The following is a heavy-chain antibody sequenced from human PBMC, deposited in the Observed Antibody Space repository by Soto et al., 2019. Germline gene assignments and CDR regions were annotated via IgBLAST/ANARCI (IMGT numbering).Heavy chain of an antibody. Sequence: PGGSLRLSCAASGFTFSSYAMSWVRQAPGKGLEWVSAISGSGGSTYYADSVKGRFTISRDNSKNTLYLQMNSLRAEDTAVYYCARDRQIRFLESHAYGMDVWGQGTTVTVSS. D-gene: IGHD3-3*01. CDR3: ARDRQIRFLESHAYGMDV. J-gene: IGHJ6*02. CDR1: GFTFSSYA. V-gene: IGHV3-23*01. CDR2: ISGSGGST.